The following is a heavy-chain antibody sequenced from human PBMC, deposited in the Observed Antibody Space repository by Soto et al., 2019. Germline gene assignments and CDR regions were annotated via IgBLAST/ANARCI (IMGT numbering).Heavy chain of an antibody. D-gene: IGHD6-19*01. J-gene: IGHJ4*02. CDR2: ISAGGATT. CDR3: AKARGGTGWPFHH. Sequence: PGGSLRLSCTPSGFTFGNFAMSWVRQAPGKGLEWVSSISAGGATTYYADSVKGRVTMSRDNSKNTLSLQMISLRAEDSAVYYCAKARGGTGWPFHHWGPGTLLTVSS. CDR1: GFTFGNFA. V-gene: IGHV3-23*01.